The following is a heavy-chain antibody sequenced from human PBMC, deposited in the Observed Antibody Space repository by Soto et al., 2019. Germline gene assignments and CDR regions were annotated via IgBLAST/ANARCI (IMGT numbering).Heavy chain of an antibody. D-gene: IGHD6-13*01. CDR2: ISYDGINK. V-gene: IGHV3-30*03. J-gene: IGHJ4*02. CDR1: GFNFTNYG. Sequence: QVQLVESGGGEVQPGKSLRLSCAASGFNFTNYGMHWVRQAPGKGLECVALISYDGINKYYADSVKGRFTISRDNSKNTQYMQMNSLRPEDTAVYYCGAGQYFSDYWGQGTLVSVSS. CDR3: GAGQYFSDY.